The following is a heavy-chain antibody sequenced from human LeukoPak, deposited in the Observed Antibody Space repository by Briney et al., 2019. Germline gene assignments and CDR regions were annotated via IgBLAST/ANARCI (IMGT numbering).Heavy chain of an antibody. CDR1: GFTFSSYG. Sequence: GGSLRLSCAASGFTFSSYGVHWVRQAPGKGLEWVAFIRYDGSNKYYADSVKGRFTISRDNSKNTLYLQMNSLRAEDTAVYYCAKPGSTSTYYFDYWGQGTLVTVSS. CDR2: IRYDGSNK. D-gene: IGHD5/OR15-5a*01. V-gene: IGHV3-30*02. CDR3: AKPGSTSTYYFDY. J-gene: IGHJ4*02.